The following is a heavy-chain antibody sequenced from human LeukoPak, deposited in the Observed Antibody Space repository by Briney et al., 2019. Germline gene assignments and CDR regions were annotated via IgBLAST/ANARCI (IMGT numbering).Heavy chain of an antibody. Sequence: PGGSLRLSCAASGFTFSSSAMSWVRQAPGKGLEWVASINHNGNVNYYVDSVKGRFTISRDNAKNSRYLQMSNLRAEDTAVYFCARGGGLDVWGQGATVTVSS. J-gene: IGHJ6*02. D-gene: IGHD3-16*01. CDR2: INHNGNVN. CDR1: GFTFSSSA. V-gene: IGHV3-7*03. CDR3: ARGGGLDV.